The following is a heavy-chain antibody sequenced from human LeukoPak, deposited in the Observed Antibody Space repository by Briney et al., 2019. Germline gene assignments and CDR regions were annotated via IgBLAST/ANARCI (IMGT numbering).Heavy chain of an antibody. V-gene: IGHV3-33*01. D-gene: IGHD6-19*01. CDR3: ARDDVAVTGALDF. CDR1: GYTFSSYG. J-gene: IGHJ4*02. Sequence: GGSLRLSCAASGYTFSSYGMHWVRQAPGKGLEWVAVIWYDGSNKYYADSVKGRFTISRDNSKNTLYLQMNSLRAADTAVYYCARDDVAVTGALDFWGQGTLVTVSS. CDR2: IWYDGSNK.